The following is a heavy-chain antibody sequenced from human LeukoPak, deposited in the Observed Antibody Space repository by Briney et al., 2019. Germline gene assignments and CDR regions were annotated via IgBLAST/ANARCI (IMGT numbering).Heavy chain of an antibody. Sequence: SETLSLTCTVSGGSIISFYRSWIRQVPGKGLEWIGYIFYTGTTYYNPSLKSRVTISVDTSKNQFSLRLSSVTAADTAVYYCARESEAVAGSADNWFDPWGQGTLVTVSS. CDR1: GGSIISFY. D-gene: IGHD6-19*01. CDR3: ARESEAVAGSADNWFDP. V-gene: IGHV4-59*01. J-gene: IGHJ5*02. CDR2: IFYTGTT.